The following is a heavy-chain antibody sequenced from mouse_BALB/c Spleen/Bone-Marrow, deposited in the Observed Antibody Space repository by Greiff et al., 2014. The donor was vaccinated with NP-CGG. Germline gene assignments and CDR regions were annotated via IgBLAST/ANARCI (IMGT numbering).Heavy chain of an antibody. D-gene: IGHD2-1*01. Sequence: EVQLQQSGPELVKPGASVKISCKASGYSFTAYYIHWVKQSHVKSLEWIGRINPYNGATSYNQNFKDKASLTVDKSSSTAYMELRSLTSEDSAVYYCARKGNYGWFAYWGQGTPATVSA. CDR2: INPYNGAT. J-gene: IGHJ3*01. CDR1: GYSFTAYY. V-gene: IGHV1-26*01. CDR3: ARKGNYGWFAY.